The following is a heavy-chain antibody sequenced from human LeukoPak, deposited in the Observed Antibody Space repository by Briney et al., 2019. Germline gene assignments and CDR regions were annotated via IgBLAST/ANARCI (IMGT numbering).Heavy chain of an antibody. J-gene: IGHJ4*02. CDR2: IYSGGST. Sequence: GGSLRLSCAASGFAVSSNYMSWVRQAPGKGLEWVSVIYSGGSTYYAGSVKGRFTISRDNSKNTLYLQMNSLRAEDTAVYYCARDLPGESWGQGTLVTVSS. CDR3: ARDLPGES. V-gene: IGHV3-53*01. CDR1: GFAVSSNY. D-gene: IGHD3-10*01.